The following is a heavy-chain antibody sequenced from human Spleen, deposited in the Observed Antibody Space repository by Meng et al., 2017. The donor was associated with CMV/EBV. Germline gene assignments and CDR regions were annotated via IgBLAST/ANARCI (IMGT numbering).Heavy chain of an antibody. D-gene: IGHD3-3*01. CDR1: GFTFSYYD. V-gene: IGHV3-48*03. CDR2: IDHIGKDT. J-gene: IGHJ5*02. Sequence: GGSLRLSCAASGFTFSYYDMHWVRQAPGRGLEWISYIDHIGKDTYYADSVKGRFTISRDNARDSLYLDIYSLRADDTAVYYCARGQYDFWNGHSPTARWFDPWGQGTLVTVSS. CDR3: ARGQYDFWNGHSPTARWFDP.